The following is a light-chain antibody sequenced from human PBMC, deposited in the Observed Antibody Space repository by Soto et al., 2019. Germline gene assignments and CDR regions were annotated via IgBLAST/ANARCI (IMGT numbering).Light chain of an antibody. Sequence: QSALTQSPSASGSPGQSVTISCTGTSSDIGGYNSVSWYQQHPGKAPKVMIYDVTKRPSGVPDRFSGSKSGNTASLTISGLQAVDEADYYCCSFADFTYVFGTGTKSPS. CDR3: CSFADFTYV. CDR2: DVT. J-gene: IGLJ1*01. V-gene: IGLV2-8*01. CDR1: SSDIGGYNS.